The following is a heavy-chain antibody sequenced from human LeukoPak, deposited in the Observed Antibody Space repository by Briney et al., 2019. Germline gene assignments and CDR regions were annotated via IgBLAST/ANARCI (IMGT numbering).Heavy chain of an antibody. CDR1: GYTFTSYA. CDR2: INTNTGNP. CDR3: ATATEPHSSSWYVLFSY. V-gene: IGHV7-4-1*02. Sequence: ASVKVSCTASGYTFTSYAMNWVRQAPGQGLEWMGWINTNTGNPTYAQGFTGRFVFSLDTSVSTAYLQISSLKAEDTAVYYCATATEPHSSSWYVLFSYWGQGTLVTVSS. D-gene: IGHD6-13*01. J-gene: IGHJ4*02.